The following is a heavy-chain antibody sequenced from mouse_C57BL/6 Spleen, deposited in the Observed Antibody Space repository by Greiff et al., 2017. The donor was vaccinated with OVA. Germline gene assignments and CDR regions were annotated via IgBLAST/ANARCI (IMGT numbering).Heavy chain of an antibody. CDR2: INYDGSST. D-gene: IGHD1-1*01. CDR1: GFTFSDYY. J-gene: IGHJ4*01. Sequence: EVKLMESEGGLVQPGSSMKLSCTASGFTFSDYYMAWVRQVPEKGLEWVANINYDGSSTYYLDSLKSRFIISRDNAKNILYLQMSSLKSEDTATYYCAREGPNYYGSSPYAMDYWGQGTSVTVSS. CDR3: AREGPNYYGSSPYAMDY. V-gene: IGHV5-16*01.